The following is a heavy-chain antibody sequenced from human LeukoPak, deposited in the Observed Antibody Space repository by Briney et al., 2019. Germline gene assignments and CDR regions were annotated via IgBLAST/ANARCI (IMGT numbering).Heavy chain of an antibody. J-gene: IGHJ4*02. V-gene: IGHV3-23*01. Sequence: GGSLRLSCAASEFDFSTHAMTWVRQAPGKGLEWVSAISISGTKKYYADSVKGRFTISRGNSKDTLYLQMYSLRAEDTAVYYCANEIRPNDYWGQGTLVTASS. CDR2: ISISGTKK. CDR3: ANEIRPNDY. D-gene: IGHD4-17*01. CDR1: EFDFSTHA.